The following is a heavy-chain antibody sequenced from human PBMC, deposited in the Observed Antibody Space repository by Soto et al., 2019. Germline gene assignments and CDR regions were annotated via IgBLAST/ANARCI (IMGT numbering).Heavy chain of an antibody. V-gene: IGHV1-18*04. D-gene: IGHD3-22*01. Sequence: ASVKVSCKASGYTFTSYGISWVRQAPGQGLEWMGWISAYNGNTNYAQKLQGRVTMTTDTSTSTAYMELRSLRSDDTAVYYCARDTTIQDCCRGNYYYGMDVWGQGTTVTVSS. CDR3: ARDTTIQDCCRGNYYYGMDV. J-gene: IGHJ6*02. CDR1: GYTFTSYG. CDR2: ISAYNGNT.